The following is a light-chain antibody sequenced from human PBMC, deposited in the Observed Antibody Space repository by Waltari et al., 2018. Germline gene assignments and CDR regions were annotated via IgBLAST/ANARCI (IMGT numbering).Light chain of an antibody. Sequence: SYELTQPPSVSVSPGQTARITCSGDALPKQYAYWYQQKPGQAPVLVIYEDSERPAGIPELFSGSSSGTTVTLTIDGVQAEDEADYYCQAADSRGTYVVFGGGTKLTVL. J-gene: IGLJ2*01. V-gene: IGLV3-25*03. CDR1: ALPKQY. CDR2: EDS. CDR3: QAADSRGTYVV.